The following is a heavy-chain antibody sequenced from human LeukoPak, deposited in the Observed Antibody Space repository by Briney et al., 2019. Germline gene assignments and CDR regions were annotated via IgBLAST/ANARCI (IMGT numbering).Heavy chain of an antibody. V-gene: IGHV4-59*01. CDR3: ARGYGDFRVEGRYFHS. CDR1: DVSITNYD. CDR2: VHYSGTA. D-gene: IGHD4-17*01. J-gene: IGHJ4*02. Sequence: SETLSLTCTVSDVSITNYDWSWVRQPPGKGLEFIGHVHYSGTANYNPSLRSRVTISIDTSKKHFFLELKSVTAADTAVYYCARGYGDFRVEGRYFHSWGQGTLVTVSS.